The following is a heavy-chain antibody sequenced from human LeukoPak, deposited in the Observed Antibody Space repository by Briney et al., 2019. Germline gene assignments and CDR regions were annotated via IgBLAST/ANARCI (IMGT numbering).Heavy chain of an antibody. CDR3: ARDGCSSTSCYAPVFDY. D-gene: IGHD2-2*01. CDR2: INHSGST. V-gene: IGHV4-34*01. Sequence: PSETLSLTCAVYGGSFSGYYWSWIRQPPGKGLEWIGEINHSGSTNYNPSLKSRVTISVDTSKNQFSLKLSSVTAADTAVYYCARDGCSSTSCYAPVFDYWGQGTLVTVSS. CDR1: GGSFSGYY. J-gene: IGHJ4*02.